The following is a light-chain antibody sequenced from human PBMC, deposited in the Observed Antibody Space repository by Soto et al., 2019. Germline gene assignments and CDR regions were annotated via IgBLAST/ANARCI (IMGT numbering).Light chain of an antibody. J-gene: IGKJ2*01. CDR2: AAS. V-gene: IGKV1-39*01. Sequence: DIQMTQSPSSLSASVGDRVTITCRAGQSISTYLHWYQQKPGKAPKLLIYAASNLQRGVPSRFSGGGSGTHFTLTINSLQPEDSAPYFCQQSYSSPPEYTFGRGTKLEI. CDR3: QQSYSSPPEYT. CDR1: QSISTY.